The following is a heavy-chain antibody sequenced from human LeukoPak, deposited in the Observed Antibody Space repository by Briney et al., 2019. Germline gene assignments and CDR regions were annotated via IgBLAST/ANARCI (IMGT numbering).Heavy chain of an antibody. Sequence: GPSVKVSCKASGGPFSSYAISWVRQAPGHGLEGMGGIIPIFGTANYAQKFKGRVTITADKSKSTAYMELSSLRSEDTAVYYCARAASGIAVAGPSSYYFDYWGQGTLVTVSS. CDR3: ARAASGIAVAGPSSYYFDY. D-gene: IGHD6-19*01. CDR2: IIPIFGTA. CDR1: GGPFSSYA. V-gene: IGHV1-69*06. J-gene: IGHJ4*02.